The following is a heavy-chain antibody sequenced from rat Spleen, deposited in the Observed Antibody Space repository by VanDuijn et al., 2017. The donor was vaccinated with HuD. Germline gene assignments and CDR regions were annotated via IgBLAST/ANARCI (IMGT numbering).Heavy chain of an antibody. CDR2: IWTGGNT. CDR3: ATREWAD. V-gene: IGHV2-30*01. CDR1: GFSLTSYN. D-gene: IGHD1-1*01. J-gene: IGHJ2*01. Sequence: QVQLKESGPGLVQPSQTLSLTCTVSGFSLTSYNVHWLRQSTGKGLEWLGLIWTGGNTAYNSALKSRLSISRDTSKSQVFLKMNSLQAEDTATYYCATREWADWGQGVMVTVSS.